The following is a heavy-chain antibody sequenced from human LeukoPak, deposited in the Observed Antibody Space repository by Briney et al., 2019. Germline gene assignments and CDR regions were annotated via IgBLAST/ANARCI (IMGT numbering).Heavy chain of an antibody. D-gene: IGHD3-16*01. CDR1: GGSISSYY. V-gene: IGHV4-59*01. J-gene: IGHJ4*02. CDR3: TRGAGWLIDY. CDR2: FYNSGRS. Sequence: SETLSLTCTVSGGSISSYYWSWVRQPPGKGLEWIGYFYNSGRSTYNPSLKSRVTISADTSKNHFSLKLNSVTTADTAVYYCTRGAGWLIDYWGQGILVTVSS.